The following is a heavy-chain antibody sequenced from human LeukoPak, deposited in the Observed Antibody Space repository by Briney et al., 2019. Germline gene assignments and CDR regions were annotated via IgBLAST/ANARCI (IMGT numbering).Heavy chain of an antibody. D-gene: IGHD6-13*01. V-gene: IGHV3-21*01. J-gene: IGHJ4*02. CDR3: APSIAAAGYYFDY. CDR2: ISSSSSYI. Sequence: SISSSSSYIYYPDSVKGRFTISRDNAKNSLYLQMNSLRAEDTAVYYCAPSIAAAGYYFDYWGQGTLVTVSS.